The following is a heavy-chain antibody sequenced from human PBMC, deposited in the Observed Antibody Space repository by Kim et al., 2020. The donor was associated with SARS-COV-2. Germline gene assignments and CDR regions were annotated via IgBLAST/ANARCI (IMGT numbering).Heavy chain of an antibody. D-gene: IGHD6-19*01. V-gene: IGHV3-49*04. CDR3: TRRTGYSSGLHFDY. CDR1: GFTFGDYA. Sequence: GGSLRLSCTASGFTFGDYAMSWVRQAPGKGLEWVGFSRSKVYGGTIEYAASVRGRFTISRDDAKSIAYLQMNSLTTEDTAVYYCTRRTGYSSGLHFDYWGQGTLVTVSS. CDR2: SRSKVYGGTI. J-gene: IGHJ4*02.